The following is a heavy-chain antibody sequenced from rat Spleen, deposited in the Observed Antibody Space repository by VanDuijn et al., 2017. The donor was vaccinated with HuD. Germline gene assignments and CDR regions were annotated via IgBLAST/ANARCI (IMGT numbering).Heavy chain of an antibody. D-gene: IGHD4-3*01. V-gene: IGHV5-29*01. CDR2: ISSDGGRN. J-gene: IGHJ3*01. CDR3: ARQDTSGYSNWFTY. Sequence: EVQLVESGGGLVQPGRSLKLSCVASGFTFNNYWMSWIRQAPTKGLEWVATISSDGGRNFYRESVKGRFTVSRENAKSTLYLLMDSLRSEDTATYYCARQDTSGYSNWFTYWGQGTLVTVSS. CDR1: GFTFNNYW.